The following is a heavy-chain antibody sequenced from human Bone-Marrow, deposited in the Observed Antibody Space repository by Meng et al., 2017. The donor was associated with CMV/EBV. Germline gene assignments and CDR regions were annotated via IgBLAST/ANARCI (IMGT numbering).Heavy chain of an antibody. CDR2: IRNKANSYFT. V-gene: IGHV3-72*01. CDR3: ARVKLGLGPNKVFDY. D-gene: IGHD1-7*01. Sequence: FTFSDHYIDWVRQGPGEGLEWVARIRNKANSYFTEYAASVKGRFTISRDDSKNSMYLQMNSLKMEDTAVYYCARVKLGLGPNKVFDYWGQGTLVTVSS. J-gene: IGHJ4*02. CDR1: FTFSDHY.